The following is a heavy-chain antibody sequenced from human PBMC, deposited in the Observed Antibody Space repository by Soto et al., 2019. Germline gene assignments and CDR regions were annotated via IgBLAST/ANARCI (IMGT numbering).Heavy chain of an antibody. CDR1: GGSITSGGYS. CDR3: ARDRNDDSSGPLGVFDY. D-gene: IGHD3-22*01. J-gene: IGHJ4*02. Sequence: TSETLSLTCAVSGGSITSGGYSWSWIRQPPGKGLEWIGYIYHSGSTNYNPSLKSRVTISVDKSKNQFSLKLSSVTAADTAVYYCARDRNDDSSGPLGVFDYWGQGTLVTVSS. CDR2: IYHSGST. V-gene: IGHV4-30-2*01.